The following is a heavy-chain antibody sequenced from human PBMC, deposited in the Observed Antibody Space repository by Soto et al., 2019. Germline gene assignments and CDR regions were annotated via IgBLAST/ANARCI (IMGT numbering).Heavy chain of an antibody. CDR3: AKDIIRRAAAGFDY. J-gene: IGHJ4*02. V-gene: IGHV3-43*01. Sequence: GGSLRLSCAASGFTFDDYTMHWVRQAPGKGLEWVSLISWDGGSTYYADSVKGRFTISRDNSKNSLYLQMNSLRTEDTALYYCAKDIIRRAAAGFDYWGQGTLVTVSS. CDR1: GFTFDDYT. D-gene: IGHD6-13*01. CDR2: ISWDGGST.